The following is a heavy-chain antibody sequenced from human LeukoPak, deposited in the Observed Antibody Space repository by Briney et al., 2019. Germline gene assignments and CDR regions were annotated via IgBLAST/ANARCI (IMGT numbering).Heavy chain of an antibody. CDR1: GYTFTNYG. V-gene: IGHV1-8*03. CDR3: ARMKTDESTTNWFDP. J-gene: IGHJ5*02. Sequence: ASVKVSCKPSGYTFTNYGINWVRQATGQGLEWMGWINPNSGDTGYSQKFQGRVTFTRDTSISTAYMELSSLRSKDTAIYHCARMKTDESTTNWFDPWGQGTLVTVSS. CDR2: INPNSGDT. D-gene: IGHD1-26*01.